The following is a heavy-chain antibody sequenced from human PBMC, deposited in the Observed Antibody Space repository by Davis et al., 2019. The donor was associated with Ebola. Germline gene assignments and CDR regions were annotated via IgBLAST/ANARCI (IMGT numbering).Heavy chain of an antibody. CDR3: ARDWLRYFDWLSHWFDP. Sequence: GGSLRLSCAASGFTFSSYAMSWVRQAPGKGLEWVSAISGSGGSTYYADSVKGRFTISRDNAKNSLYLQMNSLRAEDTAVYYCARDWLRYFDWLSHWFDPWGQGTLVTVSS. V-gene: IGHV3-23*01. CDR1: GFTFSSYA. D-gene: IGHD3-9*01. J-gene: IGHJ5*02. CDR2: ISGSGGST.